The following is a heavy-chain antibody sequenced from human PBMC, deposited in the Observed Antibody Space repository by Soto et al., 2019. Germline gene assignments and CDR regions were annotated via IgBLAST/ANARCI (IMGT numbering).Heavy chain of an antibody. D-gene: IGHD4-17*01. Sequence: PSETLSLTCTVSGGSISSSSCHWGWIRQPPGKGLEWIASIKYSGTTFYNPSLKSRVTLSVDTSKNQFALKLSSVTAAETAVYYCAKPTTVTTGYYYGMDVWGQGTTVTVS. J-gene: IGHJ6*02. CDR1: GGSISSSSCH. CDR3: AKPTTVTTGYYYGMDV. V-gene: IGHV4-39*01. CDR2: IKYSGTT.